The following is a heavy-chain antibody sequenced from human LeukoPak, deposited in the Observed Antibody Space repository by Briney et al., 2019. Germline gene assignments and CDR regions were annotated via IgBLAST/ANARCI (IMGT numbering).Heavy chain of an antibody. Sequence: ASVKVSCKASGGTFSNYAINWVRQAPGQGLEWMGGIIPIFGTANYEQKFQGRVTITADESTSTAYMELSSLRSEDTAVYYCARIRITIFGVVITHLYGMDVWGQGTTVTVSS. J-gene: IGHJ6*02. CDR3: ARIRITIFGVVITHLYGMDV. CDR1: GGTFSNYA. V-gene: IGHV1-69*13. D-gene: IGHD3-3*01. CDR2: IIPIFGTA.